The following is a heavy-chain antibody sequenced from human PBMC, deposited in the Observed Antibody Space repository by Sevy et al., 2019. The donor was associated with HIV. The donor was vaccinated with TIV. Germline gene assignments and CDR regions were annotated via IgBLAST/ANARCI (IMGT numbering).Heavy chain of an antibody. CDR2: IYSGGST. CDR1: GFTVSGNY. Sequence: GGSLRLSCAASGFTVSGNYMSWVRQAPGKGLEWVSVIYSGGSTYYADSVKGRFTISRDNSKYTLYLQLNSLGAEEPAVYYCARLSWFYYDGSDSSVLDAFDIWGQGTMVTVS. CDR3: ARLSWFYYDGSDSSVLDAFDI. D-gene: IGHD3-22*01. V-gene: IGHV3-53*01. J-gene: IGHJ3*02.